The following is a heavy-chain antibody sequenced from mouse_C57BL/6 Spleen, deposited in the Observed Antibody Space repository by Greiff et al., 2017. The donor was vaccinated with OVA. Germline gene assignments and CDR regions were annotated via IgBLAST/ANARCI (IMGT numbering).Heavy chain of an antibody. D-gene: IGHD1-1*01. Sequence: QVQLKQSGPGLVAPSQSLSITCTVSGFSLTSYAISWVRQPPGKGLEWLGVIWTGGGTNYNSALKSRLSISKDNSKSQVFLKMNSLQTDDTARYYCARNSFYYGSSYDWYFDVWGTGTTVTVSS. J-gene: IGHJ1*03. CDR1: GFSLTSYA. V-gene: IGHV2-9-1*01. CDR2: IWTGGGT. CDR3: ARNSFYYGSSYDWYFDV.